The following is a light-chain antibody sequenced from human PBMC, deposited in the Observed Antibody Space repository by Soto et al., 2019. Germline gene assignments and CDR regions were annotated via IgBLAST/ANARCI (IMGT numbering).Light chain of an antibody. CDR2: GIS. CDR1: PSFSNN. V-gene: IGKV3-15*01. J-gene: IGKJ1*01. Sequence: EIVMTQSPATLSVSPGERATLSCRASPSFSNNLAWYQQKPGQAPRLLLYGISTRATGIPDRFSGSGSGTEFTLTISRLEPEDFAVYYCQQYGSSGTFGQGTKVDIK. CDR3: QQYGSSGT.